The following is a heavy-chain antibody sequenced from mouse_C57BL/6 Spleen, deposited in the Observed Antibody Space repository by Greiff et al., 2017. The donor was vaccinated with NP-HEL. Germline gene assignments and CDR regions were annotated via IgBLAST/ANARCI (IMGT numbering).Heavy chain of an antibody. CDR1: GFNIKDDY. CDR2: IDPENGDT. CDR3: TLYGSRYYFDY. J-gene: IGHJ2*01. V-gene: IGHV14-4*01. Sequence: EVQLQESGAELVRPGASVKLSCTASGFNIKDDYMHWVKQRPEPGLEWIGWIDPENGDTEYASKFQGKATITADTSSNTAYLQLSSLTSEDTAVYYCTLYGSRYYFDYWGQGTTLTVSS. D-gene: IGHD1-1*01.